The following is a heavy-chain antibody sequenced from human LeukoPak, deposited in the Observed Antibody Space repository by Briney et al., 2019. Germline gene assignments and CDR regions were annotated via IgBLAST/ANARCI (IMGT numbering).Heavy chain of an antibody. Sequence: SETLSPTCTVSGASISSGDYFWTWIRQPPGKGLEWIGYIFDSGRTDFNPSLKSRVTISVDRPKNQFSLRLSSVTAADTAVYYCANADRFCSGSCHVPDAFDFWGQGTMVTVSS. D-gene: IGHD2-15*01. J-gene: IGHJ3*01. V-gene: IGHV4-30-2*01. CDR2: IFDSGRT. CDR1: GASISSGDYF. CDR3: ANADRFCSGSCHVPDAFDF.